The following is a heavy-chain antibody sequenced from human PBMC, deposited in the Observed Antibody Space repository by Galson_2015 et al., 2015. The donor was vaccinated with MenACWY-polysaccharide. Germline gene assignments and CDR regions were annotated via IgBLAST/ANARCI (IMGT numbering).Heavy chain of an antibody. Sequence: SLRLSCAASGFSFSIYGMHWVRQAPGKGLEWVAVISYDGRNKNYADSVKGRFTISRDNSKNTVYLQMNSLRAEDTAVYYCAKEGSCSGGSCSGWFDPWGQGTLVTVSS. D-gene: IGHD2-15*01. J-gene: IGHJ5*02. CDR3: AKEGSCSGGSCSGWFDP. V-gene: IGHV3-30*18. CDR1: GFSFSIYG. CDR2: ISYDGRNK.